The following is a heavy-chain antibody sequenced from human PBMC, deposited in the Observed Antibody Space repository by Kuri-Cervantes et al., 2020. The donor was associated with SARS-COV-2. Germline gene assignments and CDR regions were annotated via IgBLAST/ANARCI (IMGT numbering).Heavy chain of an antibody. Sequence: ASVKVSCKAFGYTFTGYYMHWVRQAPGQGLEWMGWINPDSGGTNYAQKFQGRVTMTRDTSINTAYMELSRLRSDDTAVYYCARYDGSTNNYYYYGMDVWGQGTTVTVSS. D-gene: IGHD2-2*01. CDR2: INPDSGGT. CDR1: GYTFTGYY. J-gene: IGHJ6*02. V-gene: IGHV1-2*02. CDR3: ARYDGSTNNYYYYGMDV.